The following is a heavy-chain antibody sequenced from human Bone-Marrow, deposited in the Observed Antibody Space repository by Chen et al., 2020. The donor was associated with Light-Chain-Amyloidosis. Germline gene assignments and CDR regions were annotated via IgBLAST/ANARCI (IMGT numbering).Heavy chain of an antibody. CDR3: AREGGGVEGRPFDY. Sequence: QVQLVASGGGAVQPGRSLRLSCAASGFRFRNYAMHWVRQTPDKGLEWLAVISDDGTKKFYRDSVQGRFTISRDNSKTTLYMAMDTLTVEDTAIYYCAREGGGVEGRPFDYWGQGALVTVS. D-gene: IGHD3-16*01. CDR1: GFRFRNYA. J-gene: IGHJ4*02. CDR2: ISDDGTKK. V-gene: IGHV3-30-3*01.